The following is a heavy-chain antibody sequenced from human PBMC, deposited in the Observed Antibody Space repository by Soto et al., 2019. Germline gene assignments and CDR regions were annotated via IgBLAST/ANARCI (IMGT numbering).Heavy chain of an antibody. D-gene: IGHD1-7*01. Sequence: SETLSLTCTVSGGSISSYFWSWIRQPPGKGLEWIGYVYYSGSTNYNPSPKSRITISQDTSKNQFSLKLSSVTAADTAVYYCARHNPRANWTYDYWGQGTLVTVSS. J-gene: IGHJ4*02. CDR3: ARHNPRANWTYDY. V-gene: IGHV4-59*08. CDR1: GGSISSYF. CDR2: VYYSGST.